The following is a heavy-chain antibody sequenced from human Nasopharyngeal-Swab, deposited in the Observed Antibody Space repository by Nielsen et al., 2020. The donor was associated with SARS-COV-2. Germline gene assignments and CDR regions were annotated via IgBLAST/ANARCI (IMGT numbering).Heavy chain of an antibody. CDR3: ARGEMATSRGAFDI. Sequence: SETLSLTCTVSGASISSYYWNWIRQPPGKGLEWIGYMYYSGSTNYNPSLKSRVTISGDTSKNQFSLKLSSVTAADTAVYYCARGEMATSRGAFDIWGQGTMVTVSS. J-gene: IGHJ3*02. CDR1: GASISSYY. D-gene: IGHD5-24*01. CDR2: MYYSGST. V-gene: IGHV4-59*01.